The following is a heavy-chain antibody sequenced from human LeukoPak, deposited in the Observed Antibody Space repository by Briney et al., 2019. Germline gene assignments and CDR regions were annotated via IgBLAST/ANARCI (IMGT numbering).Heavy chain of an antibody. CDR3: ARGHDGFLDY. J-gene: IGHJ4*02. D-gene: IGHD5-24*01. V-gene: IGHV4-34*01. CDR2: INHSGST. CDR1: GGSFSGYY. Sequence: PSETLSLTCAVYGGSFSGYYWSWIRQPPGKGLGWIGEINHSGSTNYNPSLKSRVTISVDTSKNQFSLKLSSVTAADTAVYYCARGHDGFLDYWGQGTLVTVS.